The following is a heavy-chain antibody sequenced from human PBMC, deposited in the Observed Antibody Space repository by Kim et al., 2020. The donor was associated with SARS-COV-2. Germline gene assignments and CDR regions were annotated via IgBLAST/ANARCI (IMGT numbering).Heavy chain of an antibody. CDR2: YSGST. V-gene: IGHV4-39*07. J-gene: IGHJ4*02. Sequence: YSGSTYYNPSLKSRVTISVDTSKNQFSLKLSSVTAADTAVYYCARDGEADWGQGTLVTVSS. D-gene: IGHD3-10*01. CDR3: ARDGEAD.